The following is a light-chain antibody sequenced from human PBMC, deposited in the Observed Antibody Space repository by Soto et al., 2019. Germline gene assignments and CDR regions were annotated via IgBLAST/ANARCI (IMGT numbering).Light chain of an antibody. J-gene: IGLJ3*02. Sequence: QSALTQPRSVSGSPGQSVTISCTGTSSDVGGYNYVSWYQQHPGKVPKVMIYDVSKWPSGVPDRFSGSKSGNTASLTISGLQAEDEADYYCCSYAGSYTWVFGGGTKVTVL. CDR2: DVS. CDR1: SSDVGGYNY. CDR3: CSYAGSYTWV. V-gene: IGLV2-11*01.